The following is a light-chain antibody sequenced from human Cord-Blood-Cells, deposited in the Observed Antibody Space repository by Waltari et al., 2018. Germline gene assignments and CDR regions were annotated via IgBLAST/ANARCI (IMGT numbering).Light chain of an antibody. Sequence: QSVLTQPPSASGTPGQRVTISRSGSSSNIGSNYEYWYQPLPGTAPKLIIYSNNQRPSGVPDRFSGSTSGTSASLAISGLRSEDEADYYCAAWDDSLSGPVFGGGTKLTVL. V-gene: IGLV1-47*02. J-gene: IGLJ2*01. CDR1: SSNIGSNY. CDR2: SNN. CDR3: AAWDDSLSGPV.